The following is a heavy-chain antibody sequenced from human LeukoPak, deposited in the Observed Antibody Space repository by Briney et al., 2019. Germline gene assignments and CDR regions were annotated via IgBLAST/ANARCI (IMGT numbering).Heavy chain of an antibody. CDR2: INQDASEI. Sequence: GGSLRLSCAAAGFTFSTYWMNWYRQAPGKGLEWVGNINQDASEINYVDSVRGRFTISRDNAKNSLHLQMNSLRAEDTAVYYCATDRDNSDWQKRFDSWGQGTLVTVSS. J-gene: IGHJ4*02. V-gene: IGHV3-7*01. D-gene: IGHD2-21*02. CDR3: ATDRDNSDWQKRFDS. CDR1: GFTFSTYW.